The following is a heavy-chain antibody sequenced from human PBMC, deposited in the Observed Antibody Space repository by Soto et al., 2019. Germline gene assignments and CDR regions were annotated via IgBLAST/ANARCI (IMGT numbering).Heavy chain of an antibody. CDR2: IYYSGST. Sequence: KSSETLSLTCTVSGGSISSGDYYWSWIRQPPGKGLEWIGYIYYSGSTYYNPSLKSRVTISVDTSKNQFSLKLSSVTAADTAVYYCARETARAAAGTGGWFDPWGQGTLVTVSS. J-gene: IGHJ5*02. CDR1: GGSISSGDYY. V-gene: IGHV4-30-4*01. CDR3: ARETARAAAGTGGWFDP. D-gene: IGHD6-13*01.